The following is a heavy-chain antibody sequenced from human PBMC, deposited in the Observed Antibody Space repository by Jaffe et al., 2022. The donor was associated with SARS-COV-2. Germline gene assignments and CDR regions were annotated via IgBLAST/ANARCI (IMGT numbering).Heavy chain of an antibody. CDR2: IRSKAYGGTT. D-gene: IGHD3-10*01. CDR1: GFTFGDYA. Sequence: EVQLVDSGGGLVQPGRSLRLSCRASGFTFGDYAMSWFRQAPGKGLEWVGFIRSKAYGGTTENAASVKGRFIISRDDSKSIAYLQMNSLKTEDTAVYFCTRGPVRGDHDRQYYYYMDVWGKGTTVTVSS. V-gene: IGHV3-49*03. J-gene: IGHJ6*03. CDR3: TRGPVRGDHDRQYYYYMDV.